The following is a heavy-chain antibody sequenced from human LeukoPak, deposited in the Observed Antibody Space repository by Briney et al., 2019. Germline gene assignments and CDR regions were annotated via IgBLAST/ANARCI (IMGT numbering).Heavy chain of an antibody. J-gene: IGHJ5*02. Sequence: PGGSLRLSCAASGFTFSDYYMSWIRQAPGKGLEWVPYISSSGSTIYYADSVKGRFTISRDNAKNSLYLQMNSLRAEDTAVYHCARDKVPMVRGVIPRWFDPWGQGTLVTVSS. CDR2: ISSSGSTI. CDR3: ARDKVPMVRGVIPRWFDP. CDR1: GFTFSDYY. V-gene: IGHV3-11*04. D-gene: IGHD3-10*01.